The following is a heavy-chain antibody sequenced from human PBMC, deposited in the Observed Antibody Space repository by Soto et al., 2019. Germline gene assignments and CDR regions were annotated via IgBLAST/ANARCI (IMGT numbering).Heavy chain of an antibody. Sequence: GGSLRLSCAASGFTFSSYGMHWVRQAPGKGLEWVAVIWYDGSNKYYADSVKGRFTISRDNSKNTLYLQMNSLRAEDTAVYYCARDGLGISSSGYYVYYFDYWGQGTLVTVSS. CDR3: ARDGLGISSSGYYVYYFDY. D-gene: IGHD3-22*01. J-gene: IGHJ4*02. CDR1: GFTFSSYG. CDR2: IWYDGSNK. V-gene: IGHV3-33*01.